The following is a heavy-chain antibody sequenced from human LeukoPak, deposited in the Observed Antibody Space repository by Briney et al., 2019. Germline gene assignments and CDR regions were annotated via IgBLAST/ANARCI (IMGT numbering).Heavy chain of an antibody. CDR2: ISGSGGST. D-gene: IGHD6-19*01. V-gene: IGHV3-23*01. CDR1: GFTFSSNA. J-gene: IGHJ4*02. CDR3: ARAPNSSGWYVDSYYFDY. Sequence: GGSLRLSCAASGFTFSSNAMSWVRQAPGKGLEWVSAISGSGGSTYYADSVKGRFTISRDNAKNSLYLQMNSLRAEDTAVYYCARAPNSSGWYVDSYYFDYWGQGTLVTVSS.